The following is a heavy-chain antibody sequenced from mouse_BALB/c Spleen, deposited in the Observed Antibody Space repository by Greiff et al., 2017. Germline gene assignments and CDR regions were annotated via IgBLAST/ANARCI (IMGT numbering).Heavy chain of an antibody. CDR2: INSGSSTI. V-gene: IGHV5-17*02. D-gene: IGHD5-5*01. Sequence: EVKLMESGGGLVQPGGSRKLSCAASGFTFSSFGMHWVRQAPEKGLEWVAYINSGSSTIYYADTVKGRFTISRDNPKNTLFLQMTSLSSEDTAMYYCARDYPYYFDYWGQGTTLTVSS. CDR1: GFTFSSFG. J-gene: IGHJ2*01. CDR3: ARDYPYYFDY.